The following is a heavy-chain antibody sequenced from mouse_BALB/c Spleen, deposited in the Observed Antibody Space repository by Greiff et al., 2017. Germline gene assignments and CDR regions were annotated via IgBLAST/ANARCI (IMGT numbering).Heavy chain of an antibody. Sequence: VQLQQSGAELVRPGTSVKVSCKASGYAFTNYLIEWVKQRPGQGLEWIGVINPGSGGTNYNEKFKGKATLTADKSSSTAYMQLSSLTSDDSAVYFCARLRRDLAWFAYWGQGTLVTVSA. D-gene: IGHD2-12*01. CDR1: GYAFTNYL. J-gene: IGHJ3*01. V-gene: IGHV1-54*01. CDR3: ARLRRDLAWFAY. CDR2: INPGSGGT.